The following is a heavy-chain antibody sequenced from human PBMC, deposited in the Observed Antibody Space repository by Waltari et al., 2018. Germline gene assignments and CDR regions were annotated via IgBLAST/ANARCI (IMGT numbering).Heavy chain of an antibody. CDR1: GGSFSGYY. CDR3: ARRSGYSSSWYYYYYGMDV. CDR2: INHSGST. V-gene: IGHV4-34*01. J-gene: IGHJ6*02. Sequence: QVQLQQWGAGLLKPSETLSLTCAVYGGSFSGYYWSWIRQPPGKGLEWIGEINHSGSTNYNPSLKSRVTISVDTSKNQFSLKLSSVTAADTAVYYCARRSGYSSSWYYYYYGMDVWGQGTTVTVSS. D-gene: IGHD6-13*01.